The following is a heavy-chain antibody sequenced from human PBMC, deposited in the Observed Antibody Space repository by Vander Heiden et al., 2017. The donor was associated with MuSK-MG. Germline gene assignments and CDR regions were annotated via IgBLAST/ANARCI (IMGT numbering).Heavy chain of an antibody. CDR2: ISPIFGTA. CDR3: ARGRGLLRYFDWLLSPDAFDI. J-gene: IGHJ3*02. Sequence: HVQLVQSGAEAKMPGSSVKVSCKASGGTFSRYAISWVGQAPGQGLEWMGGISPIFGTANYAQKFQGRVPITADKSTSTAYMELSSLRSEDTAVYYCARGRGLLRYFDWLLSPDAFDIWGQGTMVTVSA. V-gene: IGHV1-69*06. D-gene: IGHD3-9*01. CDR1: GGTFSRYA.